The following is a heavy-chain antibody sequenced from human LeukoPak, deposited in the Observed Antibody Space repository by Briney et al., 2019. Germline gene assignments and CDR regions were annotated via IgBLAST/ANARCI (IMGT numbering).Heavy chain of an antibody. V-gene: IGHV1-46*01. J-gene: IGHJ4*02. CDR3: ARDFARSYTPGSGFRHYFDY. D-gene: IGHD3-3*01. CDR2: INPSDGST. Sequence: ASVKVSCKASGYSFTNNYIHWVRQAPRQGLEWMGMINPSDGSTNYAQDFQGRVTMTRDMSTSTVYMELSSLRSEDTALYYCARDFARSYTPGSGFRHYFDYWGQGTLVTVSS. CDR1: GYSFTNNY.